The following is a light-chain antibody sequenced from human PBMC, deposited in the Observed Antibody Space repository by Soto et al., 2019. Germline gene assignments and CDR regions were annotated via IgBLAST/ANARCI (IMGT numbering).Light chain of an antibody. CDR1: HSLVASDGNTY. CDR2: QVS. Sequence: DVVMTQSPLSLPVILGQSASISCRSSHSLVASDGNTYLNWLQQRPGQSPRRLIYQVSNRESGVPDRFSGSGSGTDFTLKISRVEAEDVGFYYCMHNIHCPLTFGGGTEVDIK. CDR3: MHNIHCPLT. J-gene: IGKJ4*01. V-gene: IGKV2-30*01.